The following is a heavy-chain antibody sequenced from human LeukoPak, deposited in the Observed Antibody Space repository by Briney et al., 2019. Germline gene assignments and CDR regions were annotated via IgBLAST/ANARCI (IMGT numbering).Heavy chain of an antibody. CDR1: GYSFANYW. V-gene: IGHV5-51*01. Sequence: GESLKISCEGSGYSFANYWIGWVRQMPGKGLEWMGIIYPANSDTRYSPSFQGQVTISADKSISTAYLQWSSLKASDTAMYYCARGRRGSSWYERNYYYMDVWGKGTTVTVSS. CDR2: IYPANSDT. D-gene: IGHD6-13*01. J-gene: IGHJ6*03. CDR3: ARGRRGSSWYERNYYYMDV.